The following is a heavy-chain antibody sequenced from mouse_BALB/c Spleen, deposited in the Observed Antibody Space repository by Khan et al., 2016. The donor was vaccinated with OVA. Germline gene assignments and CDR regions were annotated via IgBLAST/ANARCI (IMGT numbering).Heavy chain of an antibody. CDR2: ISDGGSYT. CDR1: GFTFSDYY. J-gene: IGHJ3*01. Sequence: EVELVESWGDLVKPGGSLKLSCAASGFTFSDYYMYWVRQTPEKRLEWVATISDGGSYTYYPDSVKGRFTISRDDVKNNLYLQMSSLKSEDTAMYYCARGFYGGPFTYWGQGTLVTVSA. D-gene: IGHD1-1*02. CDR3: ARGFYGGPFTY. V-gene: IGHV5-4*02.